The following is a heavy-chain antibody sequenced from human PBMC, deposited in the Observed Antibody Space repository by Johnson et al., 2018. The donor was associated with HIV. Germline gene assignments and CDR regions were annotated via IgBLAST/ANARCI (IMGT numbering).Heavy chain of an antibody. J-gene: IGHJ3*01. Sequence: QMQLVESGGGVVQPGRSLRLSCAASGFTFSSYAMHWVRQAPGKGLEWVAVISYDGSNKYYADSVKGRFTISRDNSKNTLYLQMNSLRAEDTAVYYCAKDLFTERWDDVFDVWGRGTRVTVSS. D-gene: IGHD1-26*01. CDR2: ISYDGSNK. V-gene: IGHV3-30*14. CDR1: GFTFSSYA. CDR3: AKDLFTERWDDVFDV.